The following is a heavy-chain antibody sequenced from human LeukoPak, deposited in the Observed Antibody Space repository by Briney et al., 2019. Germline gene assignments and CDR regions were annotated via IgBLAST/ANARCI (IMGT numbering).Heavy chain of an antibody. D-gene: IGHD6-13*01. Sequence: GGSLRLSCSASGFTFSSYAMHWVRQAPGKGLEYVSAISSNGGSTYYADSVKGRFTISRDNSKNTLYLQMSSLRAEDTAVYYCARVRADVGYSSSWGDYWGQGTLVTVSS. CDR2: ISSNGGST. J-gene: IGHJ4*02. V-gene: IGHV3-64D*06. CDR1: GFTFSSYA. CDR3: ARVRADVGYSSSWGDY.